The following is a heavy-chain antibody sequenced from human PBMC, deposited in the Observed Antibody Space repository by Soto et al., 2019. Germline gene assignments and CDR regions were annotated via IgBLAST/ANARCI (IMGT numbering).Heavy chain of an antibody. Sequence: SETLSLTCTVSGGSISSSTYYWGWIREPPGKGLEWIGSIYYSGSTYYNPSLKSLVTISVDTSKNQFSLKLSSVTAADTAVYYCARHHYYDSSGYWGWFDPWGQGTLVTVSS. CDR1: GGSISSSTYY. V-gene: IGHV4-39*01. D-gene: IGHD3-22*01. CDR3: ARHHYYDSSGYWGWFDP. J-gene: IGHJ5*02. CDR2: IYYSGST.